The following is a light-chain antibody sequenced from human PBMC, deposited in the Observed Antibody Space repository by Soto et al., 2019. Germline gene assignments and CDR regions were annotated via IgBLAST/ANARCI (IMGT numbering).Light chain of an antibody. Sequence: EIVLTQSPGTLSLSPGERATLSCRASQSVTSIYLAWYQQKPGQTPRLLIYGASRRATGIPDRFSGSGSGTDFTLTISRLEPEDFAVYYCQKYNSAPWTFGQGTKVEIK. V-gene: IGKV3-20*01. CDR1: QSVTSIY. CDR2: GAS. J-gene: IGKJ1*01. CDR3: QKYNSAPWT.